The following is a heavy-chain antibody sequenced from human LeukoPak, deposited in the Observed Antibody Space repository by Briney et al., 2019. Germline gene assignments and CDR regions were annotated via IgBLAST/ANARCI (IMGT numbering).Heavy chain of an antibody. V-gene: IGHV3-23*01. J-gene: IGHJ3*02. CDR2: ISGSGGST. CDR3: AKGSRSGYYLDDAFDI. CDR1: GFTFSSYA. D-gene: IGHD3-22*01. Sequence: HTGRSLRLSCAASGFTFSSYAMSWVRQAPGKGLEWVSAISGSGGSTYYADSVKGRFTISRDNSKNTLYLQMNSLRAEDTAVYYCAKGSRSGYYLDDAFDIWGQGTMVTVSS.